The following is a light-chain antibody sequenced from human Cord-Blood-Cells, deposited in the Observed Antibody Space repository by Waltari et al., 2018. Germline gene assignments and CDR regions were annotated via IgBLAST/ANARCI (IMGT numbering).Light chain of an antibody. V-gene: IGLV3-27*01. CDR3: YSAADNNWV. CDR2: KDS. J-gene: IGLJ3*02. Sequence: SYELPHPSSVSVSPGQTARITCSGDVLAKKYARWFQQKPGQAPVLVIYKDSERPSGIPERFSGSSSGTTVTLTISGAQVEDEADYYCYSAADNNWVFGGGTKLTVL. CDR1: VLAKKY.